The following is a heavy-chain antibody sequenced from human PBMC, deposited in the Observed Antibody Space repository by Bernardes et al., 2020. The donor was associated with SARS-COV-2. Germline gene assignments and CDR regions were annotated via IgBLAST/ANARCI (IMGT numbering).Heavy chain of an antibody. CDR3: ASRPANIRDYLGVFDY. D-gene: IGHD3-16*01. Sequence: GGSLRLSCAVSGLTYNSHCMSWVRQAPGRGLEWVANIKPDGSEEYYLDSVKGRFTISRDNAKNSLFLQMNSLRAEDSAVYYCASRPANIRDYLGVFDYWSQGTLVTGSS. J-gene: IGHJ4*02. V-gene: IGHV3-7*01. CDR2: IKPDGSEE. CDR1: GLTYNSHC.